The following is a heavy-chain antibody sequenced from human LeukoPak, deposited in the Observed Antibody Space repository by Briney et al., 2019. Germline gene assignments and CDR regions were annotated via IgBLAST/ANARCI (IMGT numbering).Heavy chain of an antibody. CDR1: GFTFSSYG. CDR3: AKDGRSLLRYFDWLCPLDY. CDR2: ISYDGSNK. Sequence: QPGRSLRLSCAASGFTFSSYGMHWVGQAPGKGLEWVAVISYDGSNKFYADSVKGRFTISRDNSKNTLYLQMDSLRAEDTAVYYCAKDGRSLLRYFDWLCPLDYWGQGTLVTVSS. V-gene: IGHV3-30*18. D-gene: IGHD3-9*01. J-gene: IGHJ4*02.